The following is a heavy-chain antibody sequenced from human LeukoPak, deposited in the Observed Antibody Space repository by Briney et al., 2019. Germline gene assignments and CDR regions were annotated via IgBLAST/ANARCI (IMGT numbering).Heavy chain of an antibody. V-gene: IGHV4-31*03. D-gene: IGHD3-10*01. J-gene: IGHJ4*02. CDR2: IYYSGST. CDR3: ARVPPAAYYGSTNYFDY. Sequence: SETLSLACTVSSGSISSGGYYWSWIRQHPGKGLEWIGYIYYSGSTYYNPSLKSRVTISVDTSKNRFSLKLSSVTAADTAVYYCARVPPAAYYGSTNYFDYCGQGTLVTVSS. CDR1: SGSISSGGYY.